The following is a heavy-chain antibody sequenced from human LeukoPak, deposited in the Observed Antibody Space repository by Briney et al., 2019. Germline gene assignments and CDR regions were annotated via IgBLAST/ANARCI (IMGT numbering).Heavy chain of an antibody. Sequence: GESLKISCKGSGYSFTSYWIVWVRQMPGKGLEWMGISYPGDSDTRYSPSFQGQVTISADKSISTAYLQWSSLKASDTAMYYCAITSGYCSSTSCQSHDYWGQGTLVTVSS. CDR1: GYSFTSYW. CDR3: AITSGYCSSTSCQSHDY. J-gene: IGHJ4*02. CDR2: SYPGDSDT. D-gene: IGHD2-2*01. V-gene: IGHV5-51*01.